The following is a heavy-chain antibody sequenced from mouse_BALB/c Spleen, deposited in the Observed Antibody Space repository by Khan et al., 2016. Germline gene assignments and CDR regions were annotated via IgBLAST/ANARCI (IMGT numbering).Heavy chain of an antibody. CDR3: ARDGLYGFYAMDY. D-gene: IGHD1-1*02. Sequence: VQLQQSGPGLVKPSQSLSLTCTVAGYSITSNYAWNWIRQFPGNKLEWMAYISYSGSTGYNPSLIRRISITRDTSKNQFFLQLNSVTTEDTATYYCARDGLYGFYAMDYWGQGTSVTVSS. CDR1: GYSITSNYA. V-gene: IGHV3-2*02. J-gene: IGHJ4*01. CDR2: ISYSGST.